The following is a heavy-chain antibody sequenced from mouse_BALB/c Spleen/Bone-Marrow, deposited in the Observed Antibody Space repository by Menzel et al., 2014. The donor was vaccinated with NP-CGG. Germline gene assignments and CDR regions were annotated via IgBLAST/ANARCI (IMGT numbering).Heavy chain of an antibody. CDR1: GYAFSSYW. CDR2: IYPGDGDT. CDR3: AKSGYGSFDY. J-gene: IGHJ2*01. V-gene: IGHV1-80*01. Sequence: VMLVESGAELVRPGSSVKISCKASGYAFSSYWLNWVRQRPGQGLEWIGQIYPGDGDTNYNGKFKDKATLTADKSFSTAYMQLSSLTSEASAVYFCAKSGYGSFDYWGQGTTLTVSS. D-gene: IGHD1-1*01.